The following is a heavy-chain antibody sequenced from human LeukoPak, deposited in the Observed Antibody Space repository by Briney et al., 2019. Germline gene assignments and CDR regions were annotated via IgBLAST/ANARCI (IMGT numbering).Heavy chain of an antibody. V-gene: IGHV1-69*04. D-gene: IGHD2-21*02. CDR2: IIPILGIA. CDR1: GGTFSSYA. CDR3: ARERRAHIVVVTAYWFDP. Sequence: ASVKVSCKASGGTFSSYAISWVRQAPGQGLEWMGRIIPILGIANYAQKFQGRVTITADKSTSTAYMELSSLRSEDTAVYYCARERRAHIVVVTAYWFDPWGQGTLVTVSS. J-gene: IGHJ5*02.